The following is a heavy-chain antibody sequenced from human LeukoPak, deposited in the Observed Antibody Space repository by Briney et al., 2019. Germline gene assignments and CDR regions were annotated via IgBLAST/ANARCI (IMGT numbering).Heavy chain of an antibody. J-gene: IGHJ1*01. CDR3: AKDFPRHYSRSGYYQNFFKH. V-gene: IGHV3-30*18. D-gene: IGHD3-22*01. CDR1: GFTFSNYG. CDR2: ISVGGTNK. Sequence: GGSLRLSCAASGFTFSNYGMHWVRQAPGKGLEWVAVISVGGTNKQYADSVRGRFTISRDNSKNTLYLQMNSLRAEDTAVYYCAKDFPRHYSRSGYYQNFFKHCRQGTLVTVSS.